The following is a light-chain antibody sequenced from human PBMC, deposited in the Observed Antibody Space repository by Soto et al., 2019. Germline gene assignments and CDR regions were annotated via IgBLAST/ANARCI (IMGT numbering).Light chain of an antibody. Sequence: VVTQEPSLTVSPGGTVTLTCGSSTGGVTSSHFPYWFQQRPGQAPRTLIFDTDNKHSWTPARFSGSLLGGKAALTLSGAQPEDEADYYCLLSYNDARVFGGGTKLTVL. CDR2: DTD. CDR3: LLSYNDARV. J-gene: IGLJ3*02. V-gene: IGLV7-46*01. CDR1: TGGVTSSHF.